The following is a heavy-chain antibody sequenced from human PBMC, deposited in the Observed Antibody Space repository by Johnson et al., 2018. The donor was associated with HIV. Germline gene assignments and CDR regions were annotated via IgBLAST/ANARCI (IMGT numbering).Heavy chain of an antibody. J-gene: IGHJ3*02. CDR2: INSEGSST. D-gene: IGHD2-15*01. CDR3: ARSKDGSGGSCPDAFDI. CDR1: EFMFSNYW. V-gene: IGHV3-74*02. Sequence: VQLVESGGGLVQPGGSLRLSCAASEFMFSNYWMHWVRQAPGKGLVWVSRINSEGSSTDSADSVKGRFTISRDNAKNTLYLQMNSLRAEDTAVYYCARSKDGSGGSCPDAFDIWGQGTMLIVSA.